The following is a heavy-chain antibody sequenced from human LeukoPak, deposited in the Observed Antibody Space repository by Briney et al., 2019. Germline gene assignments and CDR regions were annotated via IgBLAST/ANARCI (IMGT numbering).Heavy chain of an antibody. D-gene: IGHD2-21*01. CDR3: AKAVGNPPYYFDY. Sequence: GGSLRLSRAVSGFTFSRSAMSWVRQAPGKGLEWVSAIADSGTSTYYADSVKGRFTISRDISKNTLYLQMNSLRAEDTAVYYCAKAVGNPPYYFDYWGQGTLVTVSS. CDR2: IADSGTST. J-gene: IGHJ4*02. V-gene: IGHV3-23*01. CDR1: GFTFSRSA.